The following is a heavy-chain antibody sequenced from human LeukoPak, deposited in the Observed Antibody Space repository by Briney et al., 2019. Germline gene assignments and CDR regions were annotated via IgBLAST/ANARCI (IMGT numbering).Heavy chain of an antibody. Sequence: PGGSLRLSCVSSGFTFKSYAMNWVRQAPGKGLGWVPTISGNGRGTYYGDSVTGRFSISRDNSKNTLYLQMSSLRAEDTARYYCAKDGVGGFFDYWGQGILVVVSS. D-gene: IGHD1-26*01. J-gene: IGHJ4*02. CDR2: ISGNGRGT. V-gene: IGHV3-23*01. CDR3: AKDGVGGFFDY. CDR1: GFTFKSYA.